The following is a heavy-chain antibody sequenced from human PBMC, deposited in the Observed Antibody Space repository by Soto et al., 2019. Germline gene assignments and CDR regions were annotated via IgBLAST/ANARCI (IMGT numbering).Heavy chain of an antibody. CDR1: GFTFSSYG. CDR3: AKDLLNRNTRQRGWYPRGNYYYGMDV. J-gene: IGHJ6*02. CDR2: ISYDGSNK. D-gene: IGHD6-19*01. V-gene: IGHV3-30*18. Sequence: GGSLRLSCAASGFTFSSYGMHWVRQAPGKGLEWVAVISYDGSNKYYADSVKGRFTISRDNSKNTLYLQMNSLRAEDTAVYYCAKDLLNRNTRQRGWYPRGNYYYGMDVWGQGTTVTVSS.